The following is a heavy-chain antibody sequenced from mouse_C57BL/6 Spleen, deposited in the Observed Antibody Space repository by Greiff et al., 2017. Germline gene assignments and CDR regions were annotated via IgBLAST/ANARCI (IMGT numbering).Heavy chain of an antibody. CDR1: GYTFTDSY. J-gene: IGHJ2*01. CDR3: ARRPY. V-gene: IGHV1-26*01. CDR2: INPNNGGT. Sequence: EVQLQQSGPELVKPGASVKISCKASGYTFTDSYMNWVTQSHGKSLEWIGDINPNNGGTSYNQKFKGKATLTVDTSSITAYMELRSLTSEDSAVYYCARRPYWGQGTTLTVSS.